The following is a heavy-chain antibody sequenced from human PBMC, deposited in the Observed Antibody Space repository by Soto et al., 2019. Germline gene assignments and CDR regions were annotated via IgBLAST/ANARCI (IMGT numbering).Heavy chain of an antibody. D-gene: IGHD2-2*01. CDR2: INHSGST. Sequence: XETLSLTCAVYGGSFSGYYWSWIRQPPGKGLEWIGEINHSGSTNYNPSLKSRVTISVDTSKNQFSLKLSSVTAADTAVYYCASSMQGRGRYQLQHPYNWFDPWGQGTLVTVSS. V-gene: IGHV4-34*01. CDR3: ASSMQGRGRYQLQHPYNWFDP. J-gene: IGHJ5*02. CDR1: GGSFSGYY.